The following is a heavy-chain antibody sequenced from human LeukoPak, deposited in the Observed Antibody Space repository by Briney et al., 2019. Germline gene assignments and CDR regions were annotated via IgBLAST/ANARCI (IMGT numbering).Heavy chain of an antibody. CDR2: INSDGSST. V-gene: IGHV3-74*01. J-gene: IGHJ4*02. Sequence: PGGSLRLSCAASGFTFSSDWMHWVRHAPGKGRVWVSRINSDGSSTSYADSVKGRFTISRDNAKNTLYLQMNSLRAEDTAVYYCASEPDYGDYTLDYWGQGTLVTVSS. D-gene: IGHD4-17*01. CDR3: ASEPDYGDYTLDY. CDR1: GFTFSSDW.